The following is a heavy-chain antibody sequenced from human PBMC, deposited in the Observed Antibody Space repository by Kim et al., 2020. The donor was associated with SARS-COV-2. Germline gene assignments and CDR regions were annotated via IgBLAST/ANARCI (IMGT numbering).Heavy chain of an antibody. Sequence: SVKVSCKASGDTFSSYAISWVRQAPGQGLEWMGRIIPILGIANYAQKFQGRVTITADKSTSTAYMELSSLRSEDTAVYYCAPDILRRGHYYYYGMDVWG. D-gene: IGHD3-9*01. CDR1: GDTFSSYA. V-gene: IGHV1-69*04. CDR2: IIPILGIA. J-gene: IGHJ6*01. CDR3: APDILRRGHYYYYGMDV.